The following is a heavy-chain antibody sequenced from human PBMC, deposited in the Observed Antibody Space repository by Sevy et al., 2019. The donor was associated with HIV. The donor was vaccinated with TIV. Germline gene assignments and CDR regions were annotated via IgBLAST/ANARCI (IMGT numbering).Heavy chain of an antibody. D-gene: IGHD6-13*01. CDR1: GFTFSSYG. V-gene: IGHV3-33*01. J-gene: IGHJ4*02. Sequence: GGSLRLSCAASGFTFSSYGMHWVRHAPGKGLEWVAVIWYDGSNKYYADSVKGRFTISRDNSKNTLYLQMNSLRAEDTAVYYCARGKLISIAAAGYFDYWGQGTLVTVSS. CDR3: ARGKLISIAAAGYFDY. CDR2: IWYDGSNK.